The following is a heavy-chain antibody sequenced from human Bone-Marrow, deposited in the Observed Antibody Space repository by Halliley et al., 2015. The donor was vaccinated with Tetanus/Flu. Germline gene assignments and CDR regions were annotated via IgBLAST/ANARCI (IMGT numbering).Heavy chain of an antibody. Sequence: SLRLSCAASGFTFSSYGMHWVRQAPGKGLEWVAVISYDGTTKYYGDSVKGRFTVSRDNSKNTLYLQMNSLGAEDTAVYYCAKPLHTTPISFLIDDWGQGTLVPVSS. CDR3: AKPLHTTPISFLIDD. V-gene: IGHV3-30*18. CDR2: ISYDGTTK. D-gene: IGHD2-2*01. J-gene: IGHJ4*02. CDR1: GFTFSSYG.